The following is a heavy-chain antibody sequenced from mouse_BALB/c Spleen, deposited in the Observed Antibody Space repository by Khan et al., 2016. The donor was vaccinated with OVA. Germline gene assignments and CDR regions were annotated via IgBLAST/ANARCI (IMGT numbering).Heavy chain of an antibody. V-gene: IGHV1S56*01. Sequence: QVQLQQPGPELVKPGASVRISCKTSGYTFTNYYIHWVRQRPGQGLEWIGWIYPGNVNTKYNEKFKGKATLTADKSSSTAYMHISSLTSEDFAVYFCARAGYSRSIYTMDYWGLGTSVTVSS. CDR3: ARAGYSRSIYTMDY. CDR2: IYPGNVNT. CDR1: GYTFTNYY. J-gene: IGHJ4*01. D-gene: IGHD2-2*01.